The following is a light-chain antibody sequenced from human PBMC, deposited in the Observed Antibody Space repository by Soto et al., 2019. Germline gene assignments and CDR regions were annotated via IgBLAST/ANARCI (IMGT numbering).Light chain of an antibody. V-gene: IGLV1-44*01. CDR3: AAWDDSLNGYV. Sequence: QSALTQPPSASGTPGQRVTISCSGSSSNIGSNTVNWYQQLPGTAPKLLICSNNQRPSGVPDRFSGSKSGTSASLAISGLQSEDEADYYCAAWDDSLNGYVFGTGTKVTVL. J-gene: IGLJ1*01. CDR2: SNN. CDR1: SSNIGSNT.